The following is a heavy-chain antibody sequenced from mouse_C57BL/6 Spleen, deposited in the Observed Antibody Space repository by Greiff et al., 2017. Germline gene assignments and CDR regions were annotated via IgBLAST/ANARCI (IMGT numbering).Heavy chain of an antibody. D-gene: IGHD3-3*01. V-gene: IGHV5-4*03. J-gene: IGHJ3*01. CDR2: ISDGGSYT. Sequence: VKLVESGGGLVKPGGSLKLSCAASGFTFSSYAMSWVRQTPEKRLEWVATISDGGSYTYYPDNVKGRFPISRDNAKNNLYLQMSHLKSEDTAMYYCARGDLFAYWGQGTLVTVSA. CDR3: ARGDLFAY. CDR1: GFTFSSYA.